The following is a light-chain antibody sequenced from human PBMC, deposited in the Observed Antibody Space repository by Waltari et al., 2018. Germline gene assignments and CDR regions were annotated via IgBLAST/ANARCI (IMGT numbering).Light chain of an antibody. Sequence: DLQMTQSPSSLSASVRYRVTITCRASQSISNYLNWYQQKPGKVPKLLIYAASSLQSGVPSRFSGSGSGTDFTLTISSLQPEDFATYYCQQSYSTLFTFGPGTKVDIK. CDR3: QQSYSTLFT. CDR2: AAS. J-gene: IGKJ3*01. V-gene: IGKV1-39*01. CDR1: QSISNY.